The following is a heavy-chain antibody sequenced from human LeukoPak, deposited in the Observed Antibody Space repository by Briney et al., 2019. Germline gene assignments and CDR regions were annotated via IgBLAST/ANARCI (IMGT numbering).Heavy chain of an antibody. CDR2: IYTSGST. CDR1: GGSISSGSYY. D-gene: IGHD3-3*01. V-gene: IGHV4-61*02. Sequence: SETLSLTCTVSGGSISSGSYYWSWIRQPAGKGLEWIGRIYTSGSTNYNPSLKSRVTISVDTSKKQFSLKLSSVTAADTAVYYCARVASYDFWSGDYGAGDIWGQGTMVTVSS. J-gene: IGHJ3*02. CDR3: ARVASYDFWSGDYGAGDI.